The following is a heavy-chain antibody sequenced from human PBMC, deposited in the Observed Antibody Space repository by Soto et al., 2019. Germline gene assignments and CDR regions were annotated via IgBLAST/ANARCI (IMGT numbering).Heavy chain of an antibody. CDR1: GFTDSCKY. CDR3: ARQGNIAQTSGLVY. V-gene: IGHV3-53*01. CDR2: IYSGGST. Sequence: SLRLACAASGFTDSCKYMGWVRQALGRVQEWVSVIYSGGSTYYADSVKGRFTISRDNSKNTLYLQLNSLRAEDTAVYYCARQGNIAQTSGLVYWGQ. J-gene: IGHJ4*02. D-gene: IGHD2-15*01.